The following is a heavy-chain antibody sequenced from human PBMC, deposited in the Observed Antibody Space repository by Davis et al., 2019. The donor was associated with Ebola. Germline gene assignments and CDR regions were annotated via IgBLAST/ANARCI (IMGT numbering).Heavy chain of an antibody. D-gene: IGHD1-7*01. Sequence: GGSLRLSCAASGFTFSSYEMNWVRQAPGKGLEWVSAISGSGGSTYYADSVKGRFTISRDNSKNTLYLQMNSLRAEDTAVYYCAKPTIYWNYFPIDYWGQGTLVTVSS. CDR2: ISGSGGST. J-gene: IGHJ4*02. CDR1: GFTFSSYE. V-gene: IGHV3-23*01. CDR3: AKPTIYWNYFPIDY.